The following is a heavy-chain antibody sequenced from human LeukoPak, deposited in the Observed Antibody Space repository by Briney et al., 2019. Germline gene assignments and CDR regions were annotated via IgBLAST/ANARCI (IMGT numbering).Heavy chain of an antibody. CDR2: INPSGGST. V-gene: IGHV1-46*01. J-gene: IGHJ4*02. CDR3: AREAMVRGVMRD. Sequence: GSVEVSCKASGYTFTSYYMHWVRQAPGQGLEWMGIINPSGGSTSYAQKFQGRVTMTRDTSTSTVYMELSSLRSEDTAVYYCAREAMVRGVMRDWGQGTLVTVSS. CDR1: GYTFTSYY. D-gene: IGHD3-10*01.